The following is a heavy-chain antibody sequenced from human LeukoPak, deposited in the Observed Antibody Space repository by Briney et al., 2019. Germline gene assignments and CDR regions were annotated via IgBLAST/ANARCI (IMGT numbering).Heavy chain of an antibody. V-gene: IGHV3-49*04. CDR2: IRSKAYGGTT. D-gene: IGHD5-24*01. Sequence: PGGSLRLSCTASGFTFGDYAMSWVRQAPGKGLEWVGFIRSKAYGGTTEYAASVKGRFTISRDDSKSIAYLQMNSLKTEDTAMYYCTRGSGDGYNDNWGQGTLVTVSS. CDR3: TRGSGDGYNDN. J-gene: IGHJ4*02. CDR1: GFTFGDYA.